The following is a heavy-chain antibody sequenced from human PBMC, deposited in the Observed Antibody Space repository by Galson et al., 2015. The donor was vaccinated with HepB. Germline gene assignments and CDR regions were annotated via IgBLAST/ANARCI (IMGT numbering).Heavy chain of an antibody. V-gene: IGHV1-8*01. CDR1: GYTFTSYD. Sequence: SVKVSCKASGYTFTSYDINWVRQATGQGLEWMGWMNPNSGNTGYAQKFQGRVTMTRNTSISTAYMELSSLRSEDTAVYYCARRPTVVQLYYYYYYMDVWGKGTTVTVSS. J-gene: IGHJ6*03. CDR2: MNPNSGNT. CDR3: ARRPTVVQLYYYYYYMDV. D-gene: IGHD3-10*01.